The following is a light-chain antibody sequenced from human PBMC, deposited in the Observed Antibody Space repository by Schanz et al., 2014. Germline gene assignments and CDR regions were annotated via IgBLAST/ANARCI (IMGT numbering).Light chain of an antibody. J-gene: IGLJ3*02. CDR1: SSDVGGYNY. CDR3: TSYAGSNNRV. V-gene: IGLV2-8*01. Sequence: QSALTQSASVSGSPGQSITISCTGTSSDVGGYNYVSWYQQHPGKAPKLMIYDVSNRPSGVPDRFSGSKSGNTASLTVSGLQAEDEADYYCTSYAGSNNRVFGGGTKLTVL. CDR2: DVS.